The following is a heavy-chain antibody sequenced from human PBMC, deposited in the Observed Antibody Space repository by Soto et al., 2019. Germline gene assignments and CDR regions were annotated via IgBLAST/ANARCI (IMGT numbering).Heavy chain of an antibody. CDR2: INGSGGTT. J-gene: IGHJ3*02. CDR1: GFTFRDVF. Sequence: RPGGSLRLSCAASGFTFRDVFMIFVRQAPGKGLEWVSGINGSGGTTGYADSVKGRFTISRGNAKNSLYLQMNSLRAEDTALYHCALLLTGHNDAFDIWGQGTMVTVSS. V-gene: IGHV3-20*01. D-gene: IGHD3-9*01. CDR3: ALLLTGHNDAFDI.